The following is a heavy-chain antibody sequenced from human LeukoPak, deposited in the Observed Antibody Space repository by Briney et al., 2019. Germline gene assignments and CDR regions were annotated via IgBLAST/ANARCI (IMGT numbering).Heavy chain of an antibody. CDR1: VYTFTIYG. Sequence: ASVKVSCKASVYTFTIYGISLVRQAPGQGLEWMGWISAYNGNTNYAQKFQGRVTMTTDTSTSTAYMELRSLRSDDTAVYYCARGGSGGVCNYWGQGTLVTVSS. V-gene: IGHV1-18*01. J-gene: IGHJ4*02. CDR2: ISAYNGNT. D-gene: IGHD3-10*01. CDR3: ARGGSGGVCNY.